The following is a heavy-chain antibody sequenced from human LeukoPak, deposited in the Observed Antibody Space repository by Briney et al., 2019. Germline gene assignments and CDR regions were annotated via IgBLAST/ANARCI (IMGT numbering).Heavy chain of an antibody. V-gene: IGHV4-59*01. CDR1: GGSISSYY. CDR3: ARTTEGGYTYGYFYYYYMDV. Sequence: SSETLSLTCTVSGGSISSYYWSWIRQPPGKGLEWIGYIYYSGSTNYNPSLKSRVTISVDTSKNQFSLKLTSVTAADTAVYYCARTTEGGYTYGYFYYYYMDVWGKGTTVTISS. D-gene: IGHD5-18*01. J-gene: IGHJ6*03. CDR2: IYYSGST.